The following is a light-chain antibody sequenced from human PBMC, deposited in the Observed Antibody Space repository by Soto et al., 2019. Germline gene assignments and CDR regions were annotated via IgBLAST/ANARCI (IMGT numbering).Light chain of an antibody. CDR2: DVT. J-gene: IGLJ1*01. CDR1: SSDVGGYKY. Sequence: QSVLTQPASVSGSPGQSITISCTGTSSDVGGYKYVSWYQQYPGKAPKLIIYDVTYRPSGVSNRFSGSKSDNMASLTISGLRADGEADYYCGSYTSSSTSYVFGTGTKVTVL. CDR3: GSYTSSSTSYV. V-gene: IGLV2-14*01.